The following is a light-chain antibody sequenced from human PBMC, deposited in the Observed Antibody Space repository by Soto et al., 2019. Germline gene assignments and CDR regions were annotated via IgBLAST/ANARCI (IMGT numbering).Light chain of an antibody. CDR3: MQATQFPRT. CDR1: HSLVHSDGNTY. Sequence: DVVMTQTPLSSPVTLGQPASISCRSSHSLVHSDGNTYLSCFQQRPSQSPRLLISKISNRFSGVTDKFRGSGAGTDFTLKINRVEPEDVGVYYCMQATQFPRTFGQETKVEIK. J-gene: IGKJ1*01. CDR2: KIS. V-gene: IGKV2-24*01.